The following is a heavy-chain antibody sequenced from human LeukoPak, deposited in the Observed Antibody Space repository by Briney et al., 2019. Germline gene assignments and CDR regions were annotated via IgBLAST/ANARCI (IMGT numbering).Heavy chain of an antibody. D-gene: IGHD5-18*01. CDR1: GFTFDDYA. CDR3: AKDITHDTVMFSFAS. CDR2: ISWNSGNI. J-gene: IGHJ4*02. V-gene: IGHV3-9*01. Sequence: GRSLRLSCAASGFTFDDYAMHWVRQTLRKGLEWVSGISWNSGNIGYADSVKGRFTISRDNARNSLYLQMSSLRAEDTALYYCAKDITHDTVMFSFASWGQGTLVTVSS.